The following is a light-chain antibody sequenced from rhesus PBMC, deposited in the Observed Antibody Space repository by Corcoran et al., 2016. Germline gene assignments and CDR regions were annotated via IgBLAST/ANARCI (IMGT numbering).Light chain of an antibody. CDR3: QQHDNSPFT. CDR1: QGISNW. J-gene: IGKJ3*01. V-gene: IGKV1-69*01. CDR2: RAS. Sequence: DIQMTQSPSSLSASVGDRVTITCRASQGISNWLAWYQQQPGKTPKLLIYRASNLETGVPSRFSGSGSGTNFTLTISSLQPEEIATYYCQQHDNSPFTFGPGTKLDIK.